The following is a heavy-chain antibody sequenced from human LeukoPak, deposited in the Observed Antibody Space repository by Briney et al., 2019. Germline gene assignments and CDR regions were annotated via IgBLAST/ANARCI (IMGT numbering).Heavy chain of an antibody. V-gene: IGHV4-59*11. D-gene: IGHD3-10*01. CDR1: GGSISSHY. Sequence: SETLSLTCTVSGGSISSHYWSWIRQPPGKGLEWLGYIYYTGSTNYNPSLESRVTISIDTSKNQFSVKLSSVTAADTAVYYCARDLGGLRGRMVRGIIPPPYYMDVWGKGTTVTVSS. J-gene: IGHJ6*03. CDR3: ARDLGGLRGRMVRGIIPPPYYMDV. CDR2: IYYTGST.